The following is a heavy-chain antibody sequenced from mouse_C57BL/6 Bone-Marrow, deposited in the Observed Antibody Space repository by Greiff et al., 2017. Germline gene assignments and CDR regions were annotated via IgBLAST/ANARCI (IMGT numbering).Heavy chain of an antibody. CDR2: IYPGRGNT. CDR1: GYTFTDYY. J-gene: IGHJ4*01. D-gene: IGHD2-5*01. Sequence: QVQLQQSGAELVRPGASVKLSCKASGYTFTDYYINWVKQRPGQGLEWIARIYPGRGNTYYNEKFKGKATLTAEKSSSTAYMQLSSLTSEDSAVYFCARCYSNYPHYAMDYWGQGTSVTVSS. V-gene: IGHV1-76*01. CDR3: ARCYSNYPHYAMDY.